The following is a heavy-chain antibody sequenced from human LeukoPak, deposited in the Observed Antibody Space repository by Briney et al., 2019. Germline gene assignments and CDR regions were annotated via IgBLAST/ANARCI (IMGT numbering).Heavy chain of an antibody. V-gene: IGHV4-38-2*01. D-gene: IGHD3-3*01. J-gene: IGHJ4*02. CDR1: GYSISSGYY. CDR3: ARKGITIFGPMS. Sequence: SSETLSCTCSVSGYSISSGYYWGWIRRPPGKGLEGIGSIYHSESTYYHPSLKTRLTISVDTSKHQFSLKLSSVTAADTAVYYCARKGITIFGPMSWGQGTLVTVSP. CDR2: IYHSEST.